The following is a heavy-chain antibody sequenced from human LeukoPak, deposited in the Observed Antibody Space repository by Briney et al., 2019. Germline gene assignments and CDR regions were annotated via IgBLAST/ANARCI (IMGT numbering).Heavy chain of an antibody. CDR3: ARGRCNYAAPLIDY. D-gene: IGHD2-2*01. V-gene: IGHV1-46*01. CDR2: INPRDGGA. Sequence: ASVKVSCKASGYTFTSYYTHWVRQAPGQGLEWMGIINPRDGGAIYAQKFQGRVTMTRDTSTSTVYMELSSLRPEDTAIYYCARGRCNYAAPLIDYWGQGTLVTVSS. CDR1: GYTFTSYY. J-gene: IGHJ4*02.